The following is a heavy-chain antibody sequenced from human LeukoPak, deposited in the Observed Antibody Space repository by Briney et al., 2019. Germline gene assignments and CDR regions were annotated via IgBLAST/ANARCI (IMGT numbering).Heavy chain of an antibody. CDR3: AGCSGGSCYLPDY. V-gene: IGHV4-34*01. J-gene: IGHJ4*02. Sequence: TSETLSLTCAVYGGSFSGYYWSWIRQPPGKGLEWIEEINHSGSTNYNPSLKSRVTISVDTSKNQFSLKLSSVTAADTAVYYCAGCSGGSCYLPDYWGQGTLVTVSS. D-gene: IGHD2-15*01. CDR1: GGSFSGYY. CDR2: INHSGST.